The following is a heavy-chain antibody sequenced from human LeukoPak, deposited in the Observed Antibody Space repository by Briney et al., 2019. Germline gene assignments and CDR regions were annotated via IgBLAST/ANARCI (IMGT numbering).Heavy chain of an antibody. Sequence: SETLSLTCTVSGGSISSYYWSWIRRPPGKGLEWIGYIYYSGSTNYNPSLKSRVTISVDTSKNQFSLKLSSVTAADTAVYYCAREKGGGYYYYYMDVWGKGTTVTVSS. CDR2: IYYSGST. V-gene: IGHV4-59*01. D-gene: IGHD3-16*01. CDR1: GGSISSYY. CDR3: AREKGGGYYYYYMDV. J-gene: IGHJ6*03.